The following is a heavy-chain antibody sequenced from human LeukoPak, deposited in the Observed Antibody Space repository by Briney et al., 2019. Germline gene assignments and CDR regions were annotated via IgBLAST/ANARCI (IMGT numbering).Heavy chain of an antibody. CDR2: IYPGDSDT. Sequence: GDSLKISCKGSGYSFTNYWIAWVRQMPGQGLEWMGDIYPGDSDTRYSPSFQGQVTISVDKSISTAYLQWSSLKASDTAMYYCATLDDYGFGMDYYSYYMDVWGKGTTVTVSS. CDR1: GYSFTNYW. CDR3: ATLDDYGFGMDYYSYYMDV. D-gene: IGHD3/OR15-3a*01. J-gene: IGHJ6*03. V-gene: IGHV5-51*01.